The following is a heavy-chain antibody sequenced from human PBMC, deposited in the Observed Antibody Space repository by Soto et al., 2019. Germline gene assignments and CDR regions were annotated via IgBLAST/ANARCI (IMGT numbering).Heavy chain of an antibody. D-gene: IGHD3-10*01. CDR1: GFTFSSYG. Sequence: QVQLVESGGGVVQPGRSLRLSCAASGFTFSSYGMHWVRQAPGKGLEWVAVIWYDGSNKDYGDSVKGRFTISRDNSKNMLYLPMNSLRIEDTAVYYCARVLTVGSPNFDYWGQGTLVTVFS. V-gene: IGHV3-33*01. CDR2: IWYDGSNK. CDR3: ARVLTVGSPNFDY. J-gene: IGHJ4*02.